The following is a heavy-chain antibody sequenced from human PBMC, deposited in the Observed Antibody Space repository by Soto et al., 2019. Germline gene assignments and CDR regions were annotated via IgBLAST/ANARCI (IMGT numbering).Heavy chain of an antibody. D-gene: IGHD3-16*01. CDR1: GDSINGYY. CDR3: ARARYYGAKNDF. Sequence: QVQLQESGPGLVKPSETLSLTCNVSGDSINGYYWSWIRQPPGKGLEWIGCIYFSGSTKYSPSLRSRVSMSIDTPKSQFSLKLRSVTAADTAIYYCARARYYGAKNDFWGQGTLVTVSS. V-gene: IGHV4-59*01. J-gene: IGHJ4*02. CDR2: IYFSGST.